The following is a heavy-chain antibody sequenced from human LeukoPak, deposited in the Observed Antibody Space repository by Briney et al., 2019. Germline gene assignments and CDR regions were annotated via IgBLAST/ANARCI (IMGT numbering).Heavy chain of an antibody. J-gene: IGHJ6*03. CDR2: IYTSGST. CDR1: GGSISSYY. Sequence: PSETLSLTCTVSGGSISSYYWSWLRQPAGGGLEWIGRIYTSGSTNYNPSLKSRVTMSVDTSKNQFSLKLSSVTAADTAVYYCARDDIAAANYYYMDVWGKGTTVTVSS. CDR3: ARDDIAAANYYYMDV. V-gene: IGHV4-4*07. D-gene: IGHD6-13*01.